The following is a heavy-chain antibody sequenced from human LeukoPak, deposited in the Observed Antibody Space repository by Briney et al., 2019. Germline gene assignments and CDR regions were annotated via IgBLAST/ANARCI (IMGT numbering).Heavy chain of an antibody. CDR1: GFTLSSYG. CDR2: IRYDGSNK. D-gene: IGHD4-17*01. CDR3: AKWTVTLFDY. Sequence: PGGSLRLSCAASGFTLSSYGMHWVRQAPGKGQEWVAFIRYDGSNKYYADSVKGRFTISRDNSKNTLYLQMNSLRAEDTAVYYCAKWTVTLFDYWGQGTLVTVSS. J-gene: IGHJ4*02. V-gene: IGHV3-30*02.